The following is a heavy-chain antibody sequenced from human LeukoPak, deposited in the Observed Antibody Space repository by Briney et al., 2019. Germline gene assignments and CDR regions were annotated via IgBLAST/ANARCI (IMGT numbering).Heavy chain of an antibody. CDR3: AKAYSSGSNLYYFDY. Sequence: ASVKVSCKASGYTFTAYYMHWVRQAPGQGLEWMGWINPNSGGTNYAQKFQGRVTMTRDTSISTAYMELSSLRSDDTAVYYCAKAYSSGSNLYYFDYWGQGTLVTAPS. V-gene: IGHV1-2*02. D-gene: IGHD6-19*01. CDR1: GYTFTAYY. J-gene: IGHJ4*02. CDR2: INPNSGGT.